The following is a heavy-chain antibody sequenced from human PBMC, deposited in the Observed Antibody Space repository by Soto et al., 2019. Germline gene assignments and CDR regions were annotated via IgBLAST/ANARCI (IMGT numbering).Heavy chain of an antibody. Sequence: SETLSLTCAVSGYSVSSSNWWGWIRQPPGKGLEWIGYIYYSGSTYYNPSLKSRVTMSVDTSKNQFSLKLSSVTAVDTAVYYCARSAVAITSVGYFDYWGQGTLVTVSS. CDR3: ARSAVAITSVGYFDY. J-gene: IGHJ4*02. CDR1: GYSVSSSNW. CDR2: IYYSGST. D-gene: IGHD3-22*01. V-gene: IGHV4-28*01.